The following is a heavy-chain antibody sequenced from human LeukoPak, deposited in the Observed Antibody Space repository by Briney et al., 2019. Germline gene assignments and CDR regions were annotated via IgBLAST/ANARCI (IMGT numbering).Heavy chain of an antibody. D-gene: IGHD3-10*01. CDR1: GFTFRSYS. CDR3: VKDQVLRGSGSYGDY. V-gene: IGHV3-64D*09. Sequence: GRSLRLSCSASGFTFRSYSMYWVRQAPGKGLEFVSSISTNGGSTHYADSVKGRFTISRDNFKSTLYLQMTSLRAEDTAVYYCVKDQVLRGSGSYGDYWGQGTLVTVSS. CDR2: ISTNGGST. J-gene: IGHJ4*02.